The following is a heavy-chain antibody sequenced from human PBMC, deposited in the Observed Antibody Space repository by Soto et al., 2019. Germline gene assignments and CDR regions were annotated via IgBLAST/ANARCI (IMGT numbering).Heavy chain of an antibody. J-gene: IGHJ6*03. CDR2: ISHSGST. CDR1: SGSVSSYY. Sequence: QVQLQESGPGLVKSSETLSLTCTVSSGSVSSYYWSWIRQPPGKGLEWIGYISHSGSTNYNPSLTSRVSISLDTSKSQFSLRLNSVTAADTAVYYCARGRTGYYYYMDVWGKGTTVTVSS. V-gene: IGHV4-59*02. CDR3: ARGRTGYYYYMDV.